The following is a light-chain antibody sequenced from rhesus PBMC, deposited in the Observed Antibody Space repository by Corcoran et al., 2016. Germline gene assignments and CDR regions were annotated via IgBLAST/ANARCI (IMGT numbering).Light chain of an antibody. CDR3: QQHSSYLYS. J-gene: IGKJ2*01. CDR2: AAT. Sequence: DIQMTQSPSSLSASAGDRGTTICRASQGISSYLAWYQQQPGKAPKLLIYAATPLQIGVPSRFSGRGAGTAYTLTISSRQPEDFATYYCQQHSSYLYSFVQGTKVEIK. V-gene: IGKV1-25*01. CDR1: QGISSY.